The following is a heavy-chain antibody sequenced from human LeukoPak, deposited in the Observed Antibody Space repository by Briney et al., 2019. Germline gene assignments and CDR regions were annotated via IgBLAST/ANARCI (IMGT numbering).Heavy chain of an antibody. Sequence: GGSLRLSCTASGFTFNNYAMTWVRQAPGKGLEWASAVTGSGASTNYADSVKGRFTISRDNSKNTIFLQMNSLRAEDTAIYYCAKRSSISSGYFDFWGRGTLVTVSS. D-gene: IGHD3-22*01. CDR3: AKRSSISSGYFDF. V-gene: IGHV3-23*01. J-gene: IGHJ4*02. CDR2: VTGSGAST. CDR1: GFTFNNYA.